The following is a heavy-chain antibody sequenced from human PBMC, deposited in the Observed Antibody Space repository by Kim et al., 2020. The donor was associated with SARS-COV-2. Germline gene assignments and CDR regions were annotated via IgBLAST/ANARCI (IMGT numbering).Heavy chain of an antibody. J-gene: IGHJ3*02. CDR1: GFTVSSNY. CDR2: IYSGGST. V-gene: IGHV3-53*01. Sequence: GGSLRLSCAAYGFTVSSNYMSWVRQAPGKGLEWVSVIYSGGSTYYADSVKGRFTISRDNSKNTLYLQMNSLRAEDTAVYYCARDRRPHDAFDIWGQGTMVTVSS. CDR3: ARDRRPHDAFDI.